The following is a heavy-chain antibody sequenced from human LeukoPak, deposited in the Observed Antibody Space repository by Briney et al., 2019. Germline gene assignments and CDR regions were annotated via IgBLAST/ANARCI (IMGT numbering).Heavy chain of an antibody. CDR1: GFPFSRYG. CDR3: AKDGSESSSWYSWFDP. Sequence: GGSLRLSCAASGFPFSRYGMHWVRQAPGKGLEWVAVMSSDGSDDYYANSVKGRFTISRDISKNTLYLQMNSLRIEDTAVYYCAKDGSESSSWYSWFDPWGQGTLVTVSS. D-gene: IGHD6-13*01. V-gene: IGHV3-30*18. CDR2: MSSDGSDD. J-gene: IGHJ5*02.